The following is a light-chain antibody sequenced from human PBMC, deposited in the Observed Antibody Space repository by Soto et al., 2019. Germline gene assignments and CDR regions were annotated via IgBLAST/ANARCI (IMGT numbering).Light chain of an antibody. Sequence: ELVLTHSPGTLSLSPEDRATLSCRASQSISNNWLSWYQYKPGQPPRLLIYTASTRATGIPDRFSGGGSGTDFTLTISRLEPEDFEVYYCQEYGDSPPRYTFGQGTK. CDR1: QSISNNW. V-gene: IGKV3-20*01. J-gene: IGKJ2*01. CDR2: TAS. CDR3: QEYGDSPPRYT.